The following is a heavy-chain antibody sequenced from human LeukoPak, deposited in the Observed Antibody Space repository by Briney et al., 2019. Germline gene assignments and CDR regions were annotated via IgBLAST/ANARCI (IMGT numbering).Heavy chain of an antibody. V-gene: IGHV3-30*02. CDR2: IWYDGSIE. J-gene: IGHJ4*02. Sequence: QSGGSLRLTCAASGFTFSSYGMHWVRQAPGKGLEWVSFIWYDGSIEKYADSVQGRFTISRDNSKNTLYLQMSSLRAEDTALYYCAKDQDHSYYGSGSYYKGVDYWGQGTLVTVSS. CDR1: GFTFSSYG. D-gene: IGHD3-10*01. CDR3: AKDQDHSYYGSGSYYKGVDY.